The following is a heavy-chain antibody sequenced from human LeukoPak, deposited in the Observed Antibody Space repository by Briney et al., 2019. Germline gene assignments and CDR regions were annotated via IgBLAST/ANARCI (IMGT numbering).Heavy chain of an antibody. CDR3: ARAVGGYCSSTSCYHLDY. CDR2: INHSGST. V-gene: IGHV4-34*01. D-gene: IGHD2-2*01. Sequence: GSLRLSCAASGFTFSSYAMSWVRQPPGKGLEWIGEINHSGSTNYNPSLKSRVTISVDTSKNQFSLKLSSVTAADTAVYYCARAVGGYCSSTSCYHLDYWGQGTLVTVSS. J-gene: IGHJ4*02. CDR1: GFTFSSYA.